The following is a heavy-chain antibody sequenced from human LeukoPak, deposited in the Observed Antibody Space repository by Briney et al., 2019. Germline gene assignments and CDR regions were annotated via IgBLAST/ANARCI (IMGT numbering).Heavy chain of an antibody. Sequence: SQTLSLTCTVSGGSISSGGYYWSWIRQHPGKGLEWSGYIYYSGSTYYNPSLKSRVTISVDTSKNQFSLKLSSVTAADTAVYYCARSWIQLWLLDYWGQGTLVTVSS. D-gene: IGHD5-18*01. J-gene: IGHJ4*02. CDR3: ARSWIQLWLLDY. CDR1: GGSISSGGYY. CDR2: IYYSGST. V-gene: IGHV4-31*03.